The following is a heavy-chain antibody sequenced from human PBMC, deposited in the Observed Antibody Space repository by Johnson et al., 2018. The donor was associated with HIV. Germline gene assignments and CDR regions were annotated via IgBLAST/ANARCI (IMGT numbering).Heavy chain of an antibody. CDR2: ISTGGTTI. J-gene: IGHJ3*02. V-gene: IGHV3-11*01. D-gene: IGHD5-12*01. CDR1: GFVFSDYY. Sequence: QMQLVESGGGLVKPGGSLRLSCAASGFVFSDYYMTWIRQAPGKGLEWVSYISTGGTTIYYADSVKGRFTISRDNTKNSVYLQMNSLRAEDTAIYYCAKVDGVDTMKVGVAFDIWGQGTMVTVSP. CDR3: AKVDGVDTMKVGVAFDI.